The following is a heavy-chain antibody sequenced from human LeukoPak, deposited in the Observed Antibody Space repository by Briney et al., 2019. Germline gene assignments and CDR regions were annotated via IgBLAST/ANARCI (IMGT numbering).Heavy chain of an antibody. D-gene: IGHD2-2*01. CDR3: VRLPQGYCSSTSCLD. Sequence: ASVKVSCKASGYNFNTYGISWVRQAPGQGLEWMGWISSSTGNTKYAQKLQDRVTMTTDTSTSTAYLYLRNLRSDDTAVYDCVRLPQGYCSSTSCLDWGQGTLVTVSS. CDR1: GYNFNTYG. V-gene: IGHV1-18*01. CDR2: ISSSTGNT. J-gene: IGHJ4*02.